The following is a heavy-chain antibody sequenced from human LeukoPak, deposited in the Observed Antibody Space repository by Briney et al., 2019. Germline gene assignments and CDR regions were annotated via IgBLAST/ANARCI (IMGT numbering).Heavy chain of an antibody. D-gene: IGHD4-23*01. V-gene: IGHV4-59*01. CDR1: GGSISSYY. CDR3: ARAPPYTVVNQHDAFDI. Sequence: KPSETLSLTCTVSGGSISSYYWSWIRQPPGKGLEWIGYIYYSGSTNYNPSLKSRVTISVDTSKNQFSLKLSSVTAADTAVYYCARAPPYTVVNQHDAFDIWGQGTMVTVSS. J-gene: IGHJ3*02. CDR2: IYYSGST.